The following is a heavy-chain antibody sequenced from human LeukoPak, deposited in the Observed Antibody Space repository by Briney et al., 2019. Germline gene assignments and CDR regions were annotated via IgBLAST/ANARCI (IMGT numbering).Heavy chain of an antibody. CDR2: ITGDGSDI. D-gene: IGHD5-12*01. CDR3: ARDSDPTTSNWIDP. CDR1: GLTYHKCR. Sequence: GGSLRLSCEASGLTYHKCRKHWVRQAPGKGLVWVSRITGDGSDIAYADSVKGRFTVSRDDAKNTLFLQLTSLRVEDTAIYYSARDSDPTTSNWIDPWGQGTLVTVSS. J-gene: IGHJ5*02. V-gene: IGHV3-74*01.